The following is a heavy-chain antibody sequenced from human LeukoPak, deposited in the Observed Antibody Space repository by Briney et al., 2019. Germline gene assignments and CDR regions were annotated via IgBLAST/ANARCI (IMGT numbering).Heavy chain of an antibody. CDR3: ARGTVVVVITSLDP. Sequence: PSQTLSLTCTVSGGSISRGDYYWNWIRQPPGKGLEWIGYIYYSGSTYYNPSPKSRVTISVDTSKNQFSLKLSSVTAADTAVYYCARGTVVVVITSLDPWGQGTLVTVSS. J-gene: IGHJ5*02. D-gene: IGHD3-22*01. CDR2: IYYSGST. V-gene: IGHV4-30-4*08. CDR1: GGSISRGDYY.